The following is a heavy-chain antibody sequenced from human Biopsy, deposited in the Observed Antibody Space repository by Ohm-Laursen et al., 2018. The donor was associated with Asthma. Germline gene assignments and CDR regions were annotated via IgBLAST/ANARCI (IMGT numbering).Heavy chain of an antibody. D-gene: IGHD6-19*01. V-gene: IGHV3-30-3*01. CDR2: GGSYYDRGLK. Sequence: SLRLSCAASGFTFRSYAMHWVRQAPGKGLEWVAVGGSYYDRGLKYYADSVKGRFTISRDNSKNTLYLQMNSLRAEDTAVYYCARDREYSSGWYQPLFDYWGQGTLVTVSS. CDR1: GFTFRSYA. CDR3: ARDREYSSGWYQPLFDY. J-gene: IGHJ4*02.